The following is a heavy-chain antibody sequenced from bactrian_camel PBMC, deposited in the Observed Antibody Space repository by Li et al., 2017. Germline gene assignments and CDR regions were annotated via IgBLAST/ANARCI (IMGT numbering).Heavy chain of an antibody. V-gene: IGHV3S53*01. CDR2: LTVDGKT. CDR1: GDTIGRYC. Sequence: HVQLVESGGGSVQVGGSLRLSCVASGDTIGRYCVGWFRQIPDKEREQVATLTVDGKTNYADSVKGRFTISRDNAKSAVYLQMNRLVDEDSALYYCVTENGGSWLGEDFHWWGQGTQVTVS. J-gene: IGHJ4*01. CDR3: VTENGGSWLGEDFHW. D-gene: IGHD6*01.